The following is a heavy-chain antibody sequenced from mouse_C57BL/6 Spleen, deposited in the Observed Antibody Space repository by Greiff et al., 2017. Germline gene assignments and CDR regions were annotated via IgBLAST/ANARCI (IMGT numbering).Heavy chain of an antibody. Sequence: QVQLQQPGAELVKPGASVKLSCKASGYTFTSYWMHWVKQRPGQGLEWIGMIHPNSGSTNYNEKFKSKATLTVDKSSSTAYMELRSLTSEDTAVYYCARDGYSGGYYAMDYWGQGTSVTVSS. V-gene: IGHV1-64*01. CDR3: ARDGYSGGYYAMDY. D-gene: IGHD2-3*01. J-gene: IGHJ4*01. CDR2: IHPNSGST. CDR1: GYTFTSYW.